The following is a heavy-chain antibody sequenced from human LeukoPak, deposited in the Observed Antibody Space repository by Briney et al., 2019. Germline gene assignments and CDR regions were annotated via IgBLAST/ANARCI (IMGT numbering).Heavy chain of an antibody. J-gene: IGHJ4*02. CDR1: GGSFSGYY. CDR3: ARGILVTVYAAFDY. V-gene: IGHV4-34*01. CDR2: IIHSGST. Sequence: SETLSLTCGVYGGSFSGYYWTWIRQFPGMGLEWIGEIIHSGSTNYNPSLTRRVTLSVDTSKNQFSLQLSSVTATDTAVYYCARGILVTVYAAFDYWGQGSLVTVSS. D-gene: IGHD2-8*01.